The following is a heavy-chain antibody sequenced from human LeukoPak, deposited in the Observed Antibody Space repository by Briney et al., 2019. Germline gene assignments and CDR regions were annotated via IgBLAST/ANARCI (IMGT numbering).Heavy chain of an antibody. D-gene: IGHD3-10*01. V-gene: IGHV4-61*02. Sequence: SQTLSLTCTVSGGSISSGSYYWSWIRQPAGKGLEWIGRIYTSGSTNYNPSLKSRVTISVDTSKNQFSLKLSSVTAADTAVYYCAKRIYGSGSYYNVGAFDIWGQGTMVTVSS. CDR2: IYTSGST. CDR1: GGSISSGSYY. CDR3: AKRIYGSGSYYNVGAFDI. J-gene: IGHJ3*02.